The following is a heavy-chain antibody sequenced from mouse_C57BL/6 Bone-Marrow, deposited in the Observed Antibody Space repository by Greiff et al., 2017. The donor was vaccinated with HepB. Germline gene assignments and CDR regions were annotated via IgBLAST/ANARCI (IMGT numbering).Heavy chain of an antibody. CDR1: GYTFTSYW. J-gene: IGHJ4*01. Sequence: QVQLQQSGAELVKPGASVKMSCKASGYTFTSYWITWVKQRPGQGLEWIGDIYPGSGSTNYNEKFKSKATLTVDTSSSTAYMQLSSLTSEDSAVYYCATDYYGSSYGGYAMDYWGQGTSVTVSS. D-gene: IGHD1-1*01. CDR3: ATDYYGSSYGGYAMDY. V-gene: IGHV1-55*01. CDR2: IYPGSGST.